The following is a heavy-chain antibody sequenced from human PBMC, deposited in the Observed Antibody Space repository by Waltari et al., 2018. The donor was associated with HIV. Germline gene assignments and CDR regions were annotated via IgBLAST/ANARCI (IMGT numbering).Heavy chain of an antibody. CDR3: ASGQPAGYSSKGAFDI. CDR2: INPNSGGT. J-gene: IGHJ3*02. V-gene: IGHV1-2*06. CDR1: GYTFTGYH. Sequence: QVQLVQSGAEVKKPGASVKVSCKASGYTFTGYHMHWVRQAPGQGLEWMGRINPNSGGTNYAQKFQGRVTMTRDTSISTAYMELSRLRSDDTAVYYCASGQPAGYSSKGAFDIWGQGTMVTVSS. D-gene: IGHD6-19*01.